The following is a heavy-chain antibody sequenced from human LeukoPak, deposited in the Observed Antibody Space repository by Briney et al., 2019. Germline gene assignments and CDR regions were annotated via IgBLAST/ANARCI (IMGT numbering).Heavy chain of an antibody. CDR2: IRSKANSYAT. CDR1: GFTFSGSA. J-gene: IGHJ4*02. CDR3: AKDSATAMAY. Sequence: GGSLRLSCAASGFTFSGSAMHWVRQASGKGLGWVGRIRSKANSYATAYAASVKGRFTISRDDSKNTAYLQMNSLRAEDTAVYYCAKDSATAMAYWGQGTLVTVSS. V-gene: IGHV3-73*01. D-gene: IGHD5-18*01.